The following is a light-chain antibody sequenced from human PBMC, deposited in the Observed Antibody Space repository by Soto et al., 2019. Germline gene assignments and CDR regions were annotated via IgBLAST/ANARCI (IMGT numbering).Light chain of an antibody. Sequence: EIVMTQSPGTLSVSPGERATLSCRASQSVSSNLAWYQQKPGQAPRLLIYGASTRATGIPARFSGSGSGTEFTLTISSLQSEDFAVYYCQEYNNRPFTFGPGTKVDIK. CDR3: QEYNNRPFT. J-gene: IGKJ3*01. CDR1: QSVSSN. CDR2: GAS. V-gene: IGKV3-15*01.